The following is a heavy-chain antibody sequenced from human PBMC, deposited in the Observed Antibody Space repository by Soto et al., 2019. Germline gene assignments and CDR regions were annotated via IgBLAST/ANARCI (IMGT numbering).Heavy chain of an antibody. CDR2: ISYDGSNK. CDR1: GFTFSSYA. J-gene: IGHJ6*02. CDR3: AGNEKQWLVPAYYYYGMDV. V-gene: IGHV3-30-3*01. Sequence: HPGGSLRLSCAASGFTFSSYAMHWVRQAPGKGLEWVAVISYDGSNKYYADSVKGRFTISRDNSKNTLYLQMNSLRAEDTAVYYCAGNEKQWLVPAYYYYGMDVWGQGTTVTVSS. D-gene: IGHD6-19*01.